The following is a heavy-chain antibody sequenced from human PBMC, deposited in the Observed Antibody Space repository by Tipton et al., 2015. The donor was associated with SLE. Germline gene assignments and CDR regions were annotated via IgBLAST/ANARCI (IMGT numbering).Heavy chain of an antibody. Sequence: TLSLNCTVSGGSVRNGGYYWSWVRQQPGKGLDWVGYIYYSGFTYYNPSLKGRVTISLDTSRNQFSLHLNSVTAADTAVYFCARDLGYGMDVWGPGTTVTVSS. CDR2: IYYSGFT. CDR1: GGSVRNGGYY. J-gene: IGHJ6*02. CDR3: ARDLGYGMDV. V-gene: IGHV4-31*03.